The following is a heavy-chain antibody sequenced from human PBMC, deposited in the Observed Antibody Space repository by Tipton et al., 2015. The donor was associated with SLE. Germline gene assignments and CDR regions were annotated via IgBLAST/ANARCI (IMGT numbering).Heavy chain of an antibody. J-gene: IGHJ4*02. CDR1: GFSFSSYG. CDR2: ISSSSSYI. D-gene: IGHD6-13*01. Sequence: SLRLSCAASGFSFSSYGLHWVRQAPGKGLEWVSSISSSSSYIYYADSVKGRFTISRDNAKNSLYLQMNSLRAEDTAVYYCAKDPIARDIAAAGYHLDYWGQGTLVTVSS. CDR3: AKDPIARDIAAAGYHLDY. V-gene: IGHV3-21*01.